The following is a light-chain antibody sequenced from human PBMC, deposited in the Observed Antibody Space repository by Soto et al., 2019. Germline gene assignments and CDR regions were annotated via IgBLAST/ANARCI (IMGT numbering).Light chain of an antibody. Sequence: EIVMTQSPATLSVSPGERATLSCRASQSVSSNLAWYQQKPGQAPGLLIHGASTRATGIPARFSGSESGTEFTLTISSLQSEDFAVYYCQQYNNWPLTFGQGTKLEIK. CDR1: QSVSSN. V-gene: IGKV3-15*01. J-gene: IGKJ2*01. CDR2: GAS. CDR3: QQYNNWPLT.